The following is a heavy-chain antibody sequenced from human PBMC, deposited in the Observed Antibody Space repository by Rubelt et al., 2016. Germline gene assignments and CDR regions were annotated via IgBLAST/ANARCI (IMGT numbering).Heavy chain of an antibody. CDR1: GFTFSIFS. J-gene: IGHJ4*02. D-gene: IGHD2-2*01. CDR2: ISSTGTYI. V-gene: IGHV3-21*01. CDR3: ARGGYCGRTSCHYDY. Sequence: EVQLVESGGGLVRPGGSLRLSCAASGFTFSIFSMNWIRQAPGKGLEWVSSISSTGTYIYYADSVKGRFTISRDNAKNSLYLQMNSLRAEDTAVYYCARGGYCGRTSCHYDYWGQGTLVTVSS.